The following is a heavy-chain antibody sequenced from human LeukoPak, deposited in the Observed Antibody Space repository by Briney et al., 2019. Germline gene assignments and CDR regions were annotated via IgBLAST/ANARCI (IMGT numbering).Heavy chain of an antibody. CDR3: ARHAYHYDSSYDY. CDR1: GDSISPYY. V-gene: IGHV4-59*08. J-gene: IGHJ4*02. D-gene: IGHD3-22*01. Sequence: SGTLSLTCSVSGDSISPYYWSWIRQPPGKGLEWIGFIHHTGSTNYNPSLKSRVSLSVDTSKNEFSLKMRSVTAADTAIYYCARHAYHYDSSYDYWGRGTLVTAPS. CDR2: IHHTGST.